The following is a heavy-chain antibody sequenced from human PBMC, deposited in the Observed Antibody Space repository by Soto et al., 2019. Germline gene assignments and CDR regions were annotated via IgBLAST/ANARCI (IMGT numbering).Heavy chain of an antibody. V-gene: IGHV1-2*04. CDR3: ARSLPILLWFGESPDDYYYGMDV. D-gene: IGHD3-10*01. J-gene: IGHJ6*02. CDR2: INPNSGGT. Sequence: ASVKGSCKASGYTNTGDYRHWVRQAPGQGLEWMGWINPNSGGTNYAQKFQGWVTMTRDTSISTAYMELSRLRSDDTAVYYCARSLPILLWFGESPDDYYYGMDVWGQGTTVTVSS. CDR1: GYTNTGDY.